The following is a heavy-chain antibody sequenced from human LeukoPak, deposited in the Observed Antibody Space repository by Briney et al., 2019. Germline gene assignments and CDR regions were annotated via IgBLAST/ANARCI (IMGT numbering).Heavy chain of an antibody. CDR2: MNPNNGNT. CDR3: ARVSKVAATRRGTGGLSY. CDR1: GYTFTSYD. Sequence: GASVKVYCKASGYTFTSYDVNWMRQATGQGLEWMGWMNPNNGNTGYAQKFQGRVTMTRSTSISTAYMELSSLRSEDTAVYYCARVSKVAATRRGTGGLSYWGQGTLVTVSS. V-gene: IGHV1-8*01. J-gene: IGHJ4*02. D-gene: IGHD2-15*01.